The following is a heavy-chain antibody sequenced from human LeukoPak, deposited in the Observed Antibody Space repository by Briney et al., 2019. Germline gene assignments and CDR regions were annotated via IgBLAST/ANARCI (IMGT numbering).Heavy chain of an antibody. CDR3: ARLVAVSYRDAFDI. CDR2: ISAYNGNT. CDR1: GYTFTGYY. D-gene: IGHD6-19*01. J-gene: IGHJ3*02. V-gene: IGHV1-18*04. Sequence: GASVKVSCKASGYTFTGYYMHWVRQAPGQGLEWMGWISAYNGNTNYAQKLQGRVTMTTDTSTSTAYMELRSLRSDDTAVYYCARLVAVSYRDAFDIWGQGTMVTVSS.